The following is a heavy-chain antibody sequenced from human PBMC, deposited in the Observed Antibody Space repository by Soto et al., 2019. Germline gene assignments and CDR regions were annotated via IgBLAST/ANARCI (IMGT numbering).Heavy chain of an antibody. Sequence: QVQLVQSGAEVKKPGSSVKVSCKASGGTFTSFAVSWVRQAPGQGLEWMGGIIPISGTAHYAQKFQGRVTITADESRSTAYMELSSLRSEDTAVYYCASGCSSRSCYYGLDRDWGQGTLVTVSS. CDR3: ASGCSSRSCYYGLDRD. CDR2: IIPISGTA. J-gene: IGHJ4*02. D-gene: IGHD2-2*01. CDR1: GGTFTSFA. V-gene: IGHV1-69*01.